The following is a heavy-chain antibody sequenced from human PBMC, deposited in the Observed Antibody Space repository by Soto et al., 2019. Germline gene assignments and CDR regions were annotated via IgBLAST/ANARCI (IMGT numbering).Heavy chain of an antibody. CDR2: IYYSGST. CDR3: DALWGIPAGGPRSEASNSCGMDV. Sequence: SETLSLTGTVSGGSISSCDYYWSWIRQPPGKGLEGIGYIYYSGSTYYNPSLKSRVTISVDTSKNQFSLKLSSVTAAATAVYSSDALWGIPAGGPRSEASNSCGMDVWGQGTTVTVSS. V-gene: IGHV4-30-4*01. CDR1: GGSISSCDYY. J-gene: IGHJ6*02. D-gene: IGHD6-13*01.